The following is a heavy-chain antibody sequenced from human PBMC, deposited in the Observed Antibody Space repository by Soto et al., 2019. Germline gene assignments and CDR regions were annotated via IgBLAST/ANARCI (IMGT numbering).Heavy chain of an antibody. J-gene: IGHJ4*02. D-gene: IGHD4-17*01. V-gene: IGHV3-48*04. CDR3: ARRQLGAPAVTTRYFDY. CDR1: GFTFSDYN. Sequence: PGGSLRLSCATSGFTFSDYNMNWVRQAPGKGLEWISYISSSSTITYYADSVKGRFTISRDNAENSLHLQMNSLRVEDTAVYYCARRQLGAPAVTTRYFDYWGQGTLVTVSS. CDR2: ISSSSTIT.